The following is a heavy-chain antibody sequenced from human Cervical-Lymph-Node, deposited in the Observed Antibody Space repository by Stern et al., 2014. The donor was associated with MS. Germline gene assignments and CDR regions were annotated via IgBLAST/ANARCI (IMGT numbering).Heavy chain of an antibody. D-gene: IGHD6-13*01. V-gene: IGHV3-30*18. J-gene: IGHJ2*01. CDR1: GFTFYNYA. Sequence: QVQLVESGGGVVQPGRSLRLSCAASGFTFYNYALHWVRQAPGKGLEWVALISSDGDNTHYADSVQGRFILSRDNSKSTLSVQMNHMSPDDTGVYYGAKGQLASSWETKHWFFDLWGRGTLVSVSS. CDR3: AKGQLASSWETKHWFFDL. CDR2: ISSDGDNT.